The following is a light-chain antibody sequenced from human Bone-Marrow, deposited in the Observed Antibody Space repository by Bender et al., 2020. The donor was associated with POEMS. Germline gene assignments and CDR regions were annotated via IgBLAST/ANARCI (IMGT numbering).Light chain of an antibody. CDR1: KLGDKY. J-gene: IGLJ2*01. CDR3: QAWETSVL. CDR2: QDA. V-gene: IGLV3-1*01. Sequence: SYELTQPPSASVSPGQTASITCSGDKLGDKYACWYQQKAGQSPVLVIYQDAKRPSGIPERFSGSNSGTTATLTISGTQATDEADYFCQAWETSVLFGGGTKLTVL.